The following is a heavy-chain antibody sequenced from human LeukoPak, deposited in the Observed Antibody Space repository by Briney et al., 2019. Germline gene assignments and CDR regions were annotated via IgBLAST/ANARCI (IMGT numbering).Heavy chain of an antibody. V-gene: IGHV3-23*01. D-gene: IGHD4-11*01. J-gene: IGHJ6*02. CDR2: ISGSGGGT. CDR1: GFTFSSYA. Sequence: GGSLRLSCAASGFTFSSYAMSWVRQAPGKGLEWVSAISGSGGGTYYADSVKGRFTISRDNSKNTLYLQMNSLRAEDTAVYYCAKRGSYSNYDVYYYYGMDVWGQGTTVTVSS. CDR3: AKRGSYSNYDVYYYYGMDV.